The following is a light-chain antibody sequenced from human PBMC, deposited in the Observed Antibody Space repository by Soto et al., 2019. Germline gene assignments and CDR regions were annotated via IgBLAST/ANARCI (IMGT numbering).Light chain of an antibody. CDR1: SSNIGAGFD. V-gene: IGLV1-40*01. J-gene: IGLJ1*01. CDR3: SSYTSSSSYV. Sequence: QSVLTQPPSVSGAPGQRVTISCTGSSSNIGAGFDVHWYHQIAGTAPKLMIYEVSNRPSGVSNRFSGSKSGNTASLTISGLQAEDEADYYCSSYTSSSSYVFGTGTKLTVL. CDR2: EVS.